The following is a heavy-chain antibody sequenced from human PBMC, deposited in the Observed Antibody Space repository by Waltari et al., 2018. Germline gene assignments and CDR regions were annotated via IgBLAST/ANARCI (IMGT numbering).Heavy chain of an antibody. CDR2: INPNSGGT. CDR3: ARVRGLARYSSSSEYFDY. D-gene: IGHD6-6*01. CDR1: GYTFTGYY. J-gene: IGHJ4*02. V-gene: IGHV1-2*06. Sequence: QVQLVQSGAEVKKPGASVKVSCKASGYTFTGYYMHWVRQAPGQGLEWMGRINPNSGGTNYAQKCQGRVTMTRDTSISTAYMELSRLRSDDTAVYYCARVRGLARYSSSSEYFDYWGQGTLVTVSS.